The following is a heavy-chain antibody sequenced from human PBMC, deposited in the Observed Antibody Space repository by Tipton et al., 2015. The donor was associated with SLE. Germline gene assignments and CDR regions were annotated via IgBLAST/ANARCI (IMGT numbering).Heavy chain of an antibody. CDR3: AREGRYSGYDPVGDDAFDI. D-gene: IGHD5-12*01. CDR1: GGSISSGGYY. Sequence: TLSLTCTVSGGSISSGGYYWSWIRQYPGKGLEWIGYISYSGSTNYNSSLKSRLTISVDTSKNQFSLKLSSVTAADTAVYYCAREGRYSGYDPVGDDAFDIWGQGTMVTVSS. J-gene: IGHJ3*02. V-gene: IGHV4-31*03. CDR2: ISYSGST.